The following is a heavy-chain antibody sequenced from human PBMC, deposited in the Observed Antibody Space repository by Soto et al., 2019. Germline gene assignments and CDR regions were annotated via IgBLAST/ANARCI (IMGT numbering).Heavy chain of an antibody. D-gene: IGHD3-22*01. J-gene: IGHJ5*02. CDR3: ATRGNYYDSSGYAGANWFDP. Sequence: SETLSLTCAVYGGSFSGYYWSWIRQPPGKGLEWIGEINHSGSTNYNPSLKSRVTISVDTSKNQFSLKLSSVTAADTAVYYCATRGNYYDSSGYAGANWFDPWGQGTLVTVSS. V-gene: IGHV4-34*01. CDR1: GGSFSGYY. CDR2: INHSGST.